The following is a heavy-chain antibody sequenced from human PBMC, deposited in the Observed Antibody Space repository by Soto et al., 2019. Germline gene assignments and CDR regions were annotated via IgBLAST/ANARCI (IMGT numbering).Heavy chain of an antibody. V-gene: IGHV2-26*01. D-gene: IGHD4-17*01. CDR3: ARIRYGDYFHYYGMDV. J-gene: IGHJ6*02. CDR2: IFSNDEK. Sequence: QVTLKESGPVLVKPTETLTLTCTVSGFSLSNARMGVSWIRQPPGKALEWLAHIFSNDEKSYSTSLKSRLTISKDTSKSQVVLTMTNMDPVDTATYYCARIRYGDYFHYYGMDVWGQGTTVTVSS. CDR1: GFSLSNARMG.